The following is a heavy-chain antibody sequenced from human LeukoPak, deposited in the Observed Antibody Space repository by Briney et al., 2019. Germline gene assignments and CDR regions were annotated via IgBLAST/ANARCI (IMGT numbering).Heavy chain of an antibody. CDR3: ARDEGIAALSGTFDY. CDR2: ISYDGSNK. CDR1: GFTFSSYT. D-gene: IGHD6-6*01. J-gene: IGHJ4*02. V-gene: IGHV3-30*04. Sequence: SLRLSCAASGFTFSSYTMHWVRQAPGKGLEWVAVISYDGSNKYYADSVKGRFTISRDNSKNTLYLQMNSLRAEDTAVYYCARDEGIAALSGTFDYWGQGTLVTVTS.